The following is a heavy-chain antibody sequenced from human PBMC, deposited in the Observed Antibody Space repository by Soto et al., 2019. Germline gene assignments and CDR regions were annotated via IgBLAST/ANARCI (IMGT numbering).Heavy chain of an antibody. CDR1: GDSVACNSAA. Sequence: SQTLSLTCAISGDSVACNSAAWNWIRPSPSRGLEWLGRTYYRSKWYNDYAVSVKSRITINPDTSKNQFSLQLNSVTPEDTAVYYCARLTRLGYYFDYWGQGTLVTVSS. CDR3: ARLTRLGYYFDY. V-gene: IGHV6-1*01. CDR2: TYYRSKWYN. D-gene: IGHD7-27*01. J-gene: IGHJ4*02.